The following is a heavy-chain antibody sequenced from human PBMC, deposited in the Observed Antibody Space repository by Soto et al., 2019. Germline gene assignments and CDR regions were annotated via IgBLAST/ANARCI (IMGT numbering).Heavy chain of an antibody. CDR2: IYYSGST. J-gene: IGHJ2*01. CDR3: ARDGRMITFGGVIVRYFDL. D-gene: IGHD3-16*02. CDR1: GGSISSGGYY. V-gene: IGHV4-31*03. Sequence: KPSETLSLTCTVSGGSISSGGYYWSWIRQHPGKGLEWIGYIYYSGSTYYNPSLKSRVTISVDTSKNQFSLKLSSVTAADTAVYYCARDGRMITFGGVIVRYFDLWGRGTLVTVSS.